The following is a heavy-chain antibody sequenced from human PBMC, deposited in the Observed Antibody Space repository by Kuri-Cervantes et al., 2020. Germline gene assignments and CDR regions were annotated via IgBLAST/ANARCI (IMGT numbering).Heavy chain of an antibody. CDR2: INAGNGDT. CDR1: GGTLKNFV. J-gene: IGHJ4*02. V-gene: IGHV1-3*01. D-gene: IGHD5/OR15-5a*01. CDR3: ARDVYQLLPDY. Sequence: ASVKVSCKASGGTLKNFVISWVRQAPGQRLEWMGWINAGNGDTKYPQKFQGRVTINRDTSASTAYMELNSLTSEDTAVYYCARDVYQLLPDYWGQGTLVTVSS.